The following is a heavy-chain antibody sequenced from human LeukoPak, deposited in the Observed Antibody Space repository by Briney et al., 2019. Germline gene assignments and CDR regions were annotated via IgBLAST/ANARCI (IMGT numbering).Heavy chain of an antibody. CDR1: GGSISGYS. CDR2: FYNSRTT. J-gene: IGHJ5*02. CDR3: ARGRLGLSP. D-gene: IGHD3-10*01. V-gene: IGHV4-59*01. Sequence: PGTLSLTCTVSGGSISGYSWTWIRQPPGQGLEWIGYFYNSRTTSYNPSLTGRVIISVDTAMDQISLKLNSVTAADTAVYYCARGRLGLSPWGQGTLVTVSS.